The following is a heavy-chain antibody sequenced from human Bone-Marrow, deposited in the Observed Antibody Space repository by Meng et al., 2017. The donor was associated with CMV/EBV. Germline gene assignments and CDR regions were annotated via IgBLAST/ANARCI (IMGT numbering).Heavy chain of an antibody. CDR1: FTFSAYY. V-gene: IGHV3-11*01. D-gene: IGHD2-2*01. CDR3: ARVRGDVVAPAAVDWFDP. CDR2: ISSSGSTI. J-gene: IGHJ5*02. Sequence: FTFSAYYMSWIRQAQGKGLEWVSYISSSGSTIYYADSVKGRFTISRDNAKNSLYLQMNSLRAEDTAVYYCARVRGDVVAPAAVDWFDPWGQGTLVTVSS.